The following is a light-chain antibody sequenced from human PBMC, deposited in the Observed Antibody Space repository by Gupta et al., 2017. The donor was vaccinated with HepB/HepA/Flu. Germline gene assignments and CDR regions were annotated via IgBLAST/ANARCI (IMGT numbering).Light chain of an antibody. Sequence: DIDMTQFRSYLYASVGDRVSITCRASQDITRWLAWYQKKPGEAPNLLIYGASTWKSGVPSRFSGSGSGTDFTLTISSPQPEDFATYYCQQGNCFSFTFGGGTKVDIK. CDR2: GAS. J-gene: IGKJ4*01. CDR1: QDITRW. CDR3: QQGNCFSFT. V-gene: IGKV1-12*01.